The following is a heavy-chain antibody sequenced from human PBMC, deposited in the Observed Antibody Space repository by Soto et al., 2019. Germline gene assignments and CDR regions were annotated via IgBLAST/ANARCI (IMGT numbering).Heavy chain of an antibody. CDR2: ISAYNGNT. D-gene: IGHD2-15*01. J-gene: IGHJ5*02. CDR3: ARDRGGVVVGANNWFDP. V-gene: IGHV1-18*01. Sequence: QVQLVQSGAEVKKPGASVKVSCKASGYTFTSYGISWGRQAPGQGLEWLGWISAYNGNTNYAQKLQGRVTMTKDTSTSTAYMELRSLRSDGTAGYYCARDRGGVVVGANNWFDPWGQGTLVTVSS. CDR1: GYTFTSYG.